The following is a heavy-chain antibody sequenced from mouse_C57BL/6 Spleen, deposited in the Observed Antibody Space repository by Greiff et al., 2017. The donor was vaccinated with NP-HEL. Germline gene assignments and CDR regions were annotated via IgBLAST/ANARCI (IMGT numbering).Heavy chain of an antibody. CDR2: IYPGSGNT. V-gene: IGHV1-76*01. J-gene: IGHJ3*01. D-gene: IGHD2-4*01. CDR3: ARGEGLRRGSWFAY. Sequence: VQLQQSGAELVRPGASVKLSCKASGYTFTDYYINWVKQRPGQGLEWIARIYPGSGNTYYNEKFKGKATLTAEKSSSTAYMQLSSLTSEDSAVYFCARGEGLRRGSWFAYWGQGTLVTVSA. CDR1: GYTFTDYY.